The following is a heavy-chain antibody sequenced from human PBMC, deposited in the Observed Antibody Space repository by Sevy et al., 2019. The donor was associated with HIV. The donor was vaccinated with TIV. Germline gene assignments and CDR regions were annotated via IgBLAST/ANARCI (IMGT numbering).Heavy chain of an antibody. Sequence: GGSLRLSCAASGFTFGSYTLQWVRQAPGKGLEWVALISQTYDGSKKYYTDSVQGRFTISRDNSKNTLYLQMDILRPEDTAVYYCARDNSGYFFFDYWGQGILVTVSS. CDR1: GFTFGSYT. CDR3: ARDNSGYFFFDY. V-gene: IGHV3-30-3*01. J-gene: IGHJ4*02. CDR2: ISQTYDGSKK. D-gene: IGHD3-22*01.